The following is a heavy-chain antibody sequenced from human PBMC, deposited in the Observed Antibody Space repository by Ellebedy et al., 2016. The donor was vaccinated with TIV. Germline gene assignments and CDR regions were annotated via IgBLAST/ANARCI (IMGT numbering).Heavy chain of an antibody. D-gene: IGHD2-15*01. CDR3: ARESWAYCSGGRCPAGY. CDR1: GFPFDDYT. V-gene: IGHV3-49*03. CDR2: IGGKAYGGTT. J-gene: IGHJ4*02. Sequence: GESLKISCTTSGFPFDDYTMNWFRQAPGKGLEWVGFIGGKAYGGTTEYDASVKGRFTISRDESNSIAYLQMNSLKTEDTGVYYCARESWAYCSGGRCPAGYWGQGTLVSVSS.